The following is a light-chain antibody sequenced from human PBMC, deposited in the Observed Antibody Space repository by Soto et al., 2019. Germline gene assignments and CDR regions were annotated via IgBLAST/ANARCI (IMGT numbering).Light chain of an antibody. CDR1: SSDVGGYNY. V-gene: IGLV2-11*01. CDR3: CSYAGSYTFVV. Sequence: QSALTQPHSVSGSPGQSVTISCTGSSSDVGGYNYVSWYQLHPGKAPKLLIYDVTKRPSGVPDRFSGSKSGNTASLTISGLQAEDEAHYSCCSYAGSYTFVVFGGGTKVTVL. CDR2: DVT. J-gene: IGLJ3*02.